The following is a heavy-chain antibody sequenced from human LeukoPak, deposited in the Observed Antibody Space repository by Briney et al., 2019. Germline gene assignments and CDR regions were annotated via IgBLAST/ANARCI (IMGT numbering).Heavy chain of an antibody. D-gene: IGHD2-2*01. Sequence: ETLSLTCAVYGGSFSGYYWSWVRQAPGKGLEWVSAISGSGGSTYYADSVKGRFTISRDNSKNTLYLQMNSLRAEDTAVYYCAKDSGWYQLPDYWGQGTLVTVSS. V-gene: IGHV3-23*01. CDR2: ISGSGGST. CDR3: AKDSGWYQLPDY. CDR1: GGSFSGYY. J-gene: IGHJ4*02.